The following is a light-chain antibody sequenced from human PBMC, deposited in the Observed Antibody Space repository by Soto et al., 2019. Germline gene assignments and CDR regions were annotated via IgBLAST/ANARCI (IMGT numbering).Light chain of an antibody. Sequence: EIVLTQSPATLSVSPGERATLSCRASQSVENNFAWYQQKPGQAPRLLIFANSTRAAGVPARFSGSGSGTEFTLTISSLQSEDFAVYYCQQYGDWPLTFGGGAKVEIE. CDR3: QQYGDWPLT. CDR1: QSVENN. V-gene: IGKV3-15*01. J-gene: IGKJ4*01. CDR2: ANS.